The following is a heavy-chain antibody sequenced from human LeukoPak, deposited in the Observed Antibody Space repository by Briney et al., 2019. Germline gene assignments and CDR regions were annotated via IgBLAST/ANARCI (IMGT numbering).Heavy chain of an antibody. J-gene: IGHJ5*02. Sequence: SETLSLTCTVSGGSISSSSYYWGRIRQPPGKGLEWIGSIYYSGSTYYNPSLKSRVTISVDTSKNQFSLKLSSVTAADTAVYYCARVWFRELSSNWFDPWGQGTLVTVSS. D-gene: IGHD3-10*01. CDR2: IYYSGST. V-gene: IGHV4-39*01. CDR3: ARVWFRELSSNWFDP. CDR1: GGSISSSSYY.